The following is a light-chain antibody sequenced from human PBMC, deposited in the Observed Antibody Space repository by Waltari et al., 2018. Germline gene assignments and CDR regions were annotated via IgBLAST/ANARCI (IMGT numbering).Light chain of an antibody. CDR2: VAS. CDR1: QRVQCGY. J-gene: IGKJ4*01. Sequence: DIVLTQSTGTLSLSPGERATLPCRASQRVQCGYLAWYQHKPGQAPRLLISVASSRATGIPDRFSASGSGTDFTLIISRLEAEDFAVYYCQQYGTSPFTFGGGTKVEIK. V-gene: IGKV3-20*01. CDR3: QQYGTSPFT.